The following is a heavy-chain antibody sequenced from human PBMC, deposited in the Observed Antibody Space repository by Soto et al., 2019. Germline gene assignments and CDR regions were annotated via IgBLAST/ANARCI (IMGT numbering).Heavy chain of an antibody. D-gene: IGHD1-26*01. CDR3: AKDRMKRSSVWDHFDI. J-gene: IGHJ3*02. Sequence: GGSLRLSCAASAFTFSIYAISCIRQIPGKGLEWVSGIGGGGHDTYYADSVKAQFIISRDNSKSTLSLQMNGPRVEVTAVYYCAKDRMKRSSVWDHFDIWGQGTLV. CDR1: AFTFSIYA. V-gene: IGHV3-23*01. CDR2: IGGGGHDT.